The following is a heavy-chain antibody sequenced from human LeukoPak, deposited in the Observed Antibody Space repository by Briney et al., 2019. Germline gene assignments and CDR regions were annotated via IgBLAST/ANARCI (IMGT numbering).Heavy chain of an antibody. D-gene: IGHD3-3*01. CDR1: GGSISNYY. CDR3: ARVRYYDFWNGPSPPYYFDY. CDR2: IYDSGST. J-gene: IGHJ4*02. Sequence: PSETLSLTCAVSGGSISNYYWSWIRQPPGKGLEWIGYIYDSGSTNYNPSLKSRVTISVDTSKNQFSLNLGSVTAADTAVYYCARVRYYDFWNGPSPPYYFDYWGQGTLVTVSS. V-gene: IGHV4-59*08.